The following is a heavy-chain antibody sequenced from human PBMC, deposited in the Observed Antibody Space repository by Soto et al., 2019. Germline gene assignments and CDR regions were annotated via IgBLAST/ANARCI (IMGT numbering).Heavy chain of an antibody. J-gene: IGHJ5*02. CDR3: ARANVWFGELFGGFDP. D-gene: IGHD3-10*01. Sequence: QVQLQESGPGLVKPSQTLSLTCTVSGGSISSGGYYWSWIRQHPGKGLEWIGYIYYSGSTYYNPSLKRRVTISVDTSRNQFSLKLSSVTAADTAVYYCARANVWFGELFGGFDPWVQGTLVTVSS. CDR2: IYYSGST. CDR1: GGSISSGGYY. V-gene: IGHV4-31*03.